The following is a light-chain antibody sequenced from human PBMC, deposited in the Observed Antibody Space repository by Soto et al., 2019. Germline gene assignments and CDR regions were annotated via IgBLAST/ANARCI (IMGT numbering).Light chain of an antibody. CDR3: EQYGTSPRT. CDR2: GAS. CDR1: QTVSNNY. V-gene: IGKV3-20*01. J-gene: IGKJ2*01. Sequence: EIVLTQSPGTLSLSPGERATLSCRASQTVSNNYLAWYQHKPGQAPRLLIYGASTRATGIPDRFSGGGSGTDFTLTISSLEPEAVAVYFCEQYGTSPRTFGQGTKVVIK.